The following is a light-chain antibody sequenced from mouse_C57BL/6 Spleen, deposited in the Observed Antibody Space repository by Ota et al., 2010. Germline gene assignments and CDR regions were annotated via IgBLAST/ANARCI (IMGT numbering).Light chain of an antibody. CDR3: QQSNEDPFT. CDR2: RAS. Sequence: VLTHVSCFLSCISGARGPPSHAGPAKVSVHLAIVYALVPAETRTATKLLIYRASNLESGIPARFSGSGSRTDFTLTINPVEADDVATYYCQQSNEDPFTFGSGTKLEIK. CDR1: KVSVHLAIV. J-gene: IGKJ4*01. V-gene: IGKV3-12*01.